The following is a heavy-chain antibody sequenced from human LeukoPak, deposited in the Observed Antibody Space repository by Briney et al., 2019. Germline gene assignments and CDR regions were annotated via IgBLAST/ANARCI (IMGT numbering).Heavy chain of an antibody. CDR3: ARGTPGSYLGY. CDR1: GYTFTSYD. J-gene: IGHJ4*02. Sequence: ASVKVSCKASGYTFTSYDINWVRQATGQGREWMGWMNPNSGNTGYAQKFQGRVTMTRNTSISTAYMELSRLASDVTAVYFCARGTPGSYLGYWGQGILVTVSS. CDR2: MNPNSGNT. V-gene: IGHV1-8*01. D-gene: IGHD3-16*02.